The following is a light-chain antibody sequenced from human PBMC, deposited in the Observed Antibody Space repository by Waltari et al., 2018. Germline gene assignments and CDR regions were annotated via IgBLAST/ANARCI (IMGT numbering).Light chain of an antibody. Sequence: QSVLTQPPSASGTPGQRVTISCSGSSANIGSNPVNWYQQLPGTAPKLLINNNSQRPSGVHDRFSGSKSGTSASLAISGLLSDDEAEYYCAAWDDSLSGYVFGTGTNVSIL. J-gene: IGLJ1*01. CDR1: SANIGSNP. CDR2: NNS. CDR3: AAWDDSLSGYV. V-gene: IGLV1-44*01.